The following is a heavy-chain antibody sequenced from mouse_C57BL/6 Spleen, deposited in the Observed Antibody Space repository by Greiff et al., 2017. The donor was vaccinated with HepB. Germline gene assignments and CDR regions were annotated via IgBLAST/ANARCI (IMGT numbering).Heavy chain of an antibody. CDR1: GFTFSSYA. CDR3: ARDRRAYGNFAMDY. Sequence: EVKLMESGGGLVKPGGSLKLSCAASGFTFSSYAMSWVRQTPEKRLEWVATISDGGSYTYYPDNVKGRFTISRDNAKNNLYLQMSHLKSEDTAMYYCARDRRAYGNFAMDYWGQGTSVTVSS. J-gene: IGHJ4*01. D-gene: IGHD2-1*01. V-gene: IGHV5-4*01. CDR2: ISDGGSYT.